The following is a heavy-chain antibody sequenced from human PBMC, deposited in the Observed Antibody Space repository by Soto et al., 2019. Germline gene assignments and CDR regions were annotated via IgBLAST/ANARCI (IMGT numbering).Heavy chain of an antibody. Sequence: SVKVSCKASGGTFSSYAISWVRQAPGQGLEWMGGIIPIFGTANYAQKFQGRVTITADESTSTAYMELSSLRPEDTAVYYCARGPSRSSWLIPSYYYYGMDVWGQGTTVTVSS. CDR1: GGTFSSYA. V-gene: IGHV1-69*13. CDR2: IIPIFGTA. D-gene: IGHD6-13*01. J-gene: IGHJ6*02. CDR3: ARGPSRSSWLIPSYYYYGMDV.